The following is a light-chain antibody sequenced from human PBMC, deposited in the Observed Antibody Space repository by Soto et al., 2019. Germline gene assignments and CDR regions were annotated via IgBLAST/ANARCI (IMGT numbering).Light chain of an antibody. V-gene: IGLV2-14*03. J-gene: IGLJ2*01. CDR1: SSDIGSYDY. CDR3: SSYTSSSSVV. Sequence: QSVLTQPASVSGSPGQSITISCTGSSSDIGSYDYVSWYQHHPGKVPKLMIYDAFNRPSGVSNRFSGSKSGDTASLTISGLQAEDEADYYCSSYTSSSSVVFGGGTKLTVL. CDR2: DAF.